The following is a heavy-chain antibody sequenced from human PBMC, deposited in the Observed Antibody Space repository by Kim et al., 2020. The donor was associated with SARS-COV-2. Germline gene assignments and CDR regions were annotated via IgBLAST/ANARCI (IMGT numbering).Heavy chain of an antibody. D-gene: IGHD2-21*02. J-gene: IGHJ4*02. CDR2: INPNSGGT. V-gene: IGHV1-2*06. CDR1: GYTFTGYY. Sequence: ASVKVSCKASGYTFTGYYMHWVRQAPGQGLEWMGRINPNSGGTNYAQKFQGRVTMTRDTSISTAYMELRRLRSDDTAVYYCARDDYCGGDCYSHWGQGTLVTVSS. CDR3: ARDDYCGGDCYSH.